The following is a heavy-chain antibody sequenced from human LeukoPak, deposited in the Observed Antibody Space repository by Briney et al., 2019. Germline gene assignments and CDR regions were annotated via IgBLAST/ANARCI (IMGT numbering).Heavy chain of an antibody. D-gene: IGHD3-3*01. CDR3: ARLETSMFMAFDL. V-gene: IGHV1-18*04. Sequence: ASVKVSCRASGYKFTGYYLHWVRQAPGQGLEWMGWISVYYGNTKYEQKVQGRVTMTTDTSTSTAYMELRSLRSDDTAVYYCARLETSMFMAFDLWGLGTMVTVSS. CDR2: ISVYYGNT. J-gene: IGHJ3*01. CDR1: GYKFTGYY.